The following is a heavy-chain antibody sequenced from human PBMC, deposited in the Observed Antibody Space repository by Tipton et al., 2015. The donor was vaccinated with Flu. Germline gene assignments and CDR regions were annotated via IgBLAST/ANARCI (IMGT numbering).Heavy chain of an antibody. J-gene: IGHJ5*02. D-gene: IGHD6-19*01. V-gene: IGHV3-23*01. CDR1: GFTLTRYG. CDR3: AKVIPELVAGLDR. Sequence: SLRLSCVGSGFTLTRYGMSWVRQAPGKGLEWISGFSVSGGATFFADSVKGRFTISRDYYKNTLYLQMNSLRPDDTAVYYCAKVIPELVAGLDRWGQGTLVTVSS. CDR2: FSVSGGAT.